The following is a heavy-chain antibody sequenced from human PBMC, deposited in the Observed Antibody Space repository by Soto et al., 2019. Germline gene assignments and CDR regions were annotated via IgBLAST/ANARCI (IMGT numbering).Heavy chain of an antibody. Sequence: SVKVSCKASGFTFTSSAVQWVRQARGQRLEWIGWIVVGSGNTNYAQKFQERVTITRDMSTSTAYMELSSLRSEDTAVYYCAAAKLVAAAPFDYWGQGPLVTVSS. CDR3: AAAKLVAAAPFDY. CDR2: IVVGSGNT. CDR1: GFTFTSSA. J-gene: IGHJ4*02. V-gene: IGHV1-58*01. D-gene: IGHD2-15*01.